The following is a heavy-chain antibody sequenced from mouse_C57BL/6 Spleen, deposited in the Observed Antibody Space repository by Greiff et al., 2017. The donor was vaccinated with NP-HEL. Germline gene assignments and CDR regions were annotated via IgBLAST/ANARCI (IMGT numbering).Heavy chain of an antibody. D-gene: IGHD2-1*01. CDR1: GYAFSSSW. Sequence: VKLQESGPELVKPGASVKISCKASGYAFSSSWMNWVKQRPGKGLEWIGRIYPGDGDTNYNGKFKGKATLTADKSSSTAYMQLSSLTSEDSAVYFCARLLGGFAYWGQGTLVTVSA. J-gene: IGHJ3*01. CDR2: IYPGDGDT. V-gene: IGHV1-82*01. CDR3: ARLLGGFAY.